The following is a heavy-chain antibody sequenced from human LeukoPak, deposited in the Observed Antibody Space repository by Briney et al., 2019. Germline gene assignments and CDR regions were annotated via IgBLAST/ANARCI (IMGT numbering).Heavy chain of an antibody. J-gene: IGHJ4*01. CDR2: ISSSSSYI. CDR3: ARDHGIPGSGSYRFDY. CDR1: GFTFSSYS. D-gene: IGHD3-10*01. V-gene: IGHV3-21*06. Sequence: PGGSLRLSCAPSGFTFSSYSMNWVRQAPGKGLEWVSSISSSSSYIYYADSVKGRFTISRDYAKNLLYLQMNSLRIEDTAVYYCARDHGIPGSGSYRFDYWGHGTLVTVPS.